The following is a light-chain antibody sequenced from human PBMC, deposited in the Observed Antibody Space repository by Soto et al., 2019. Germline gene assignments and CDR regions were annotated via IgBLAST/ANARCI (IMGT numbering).Light chain of an antibody. CDR3: QVWDISSAHVV. J-gene: IGLJ2*01. Sequence: SYELTQPPSVSVAPGQTARMTCAGNDIGSKSVHWYQKRPGQAPVLVVYDDSDRPSGIPERFSGSNSGTTATLIISRVEAGYEADYFCQVWDISSAHVVFGGGTKLTVL. CDR2: DDS. CDR1: DIGSKS. V-gene: IGLV3-21*02.